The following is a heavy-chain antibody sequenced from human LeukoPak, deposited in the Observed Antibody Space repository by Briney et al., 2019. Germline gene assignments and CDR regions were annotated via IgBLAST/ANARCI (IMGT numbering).Heavy chain of an antibody. CDR1: VGSIISYY. CDR3: ARDERVGSSFQGFDP. D-gene: IGHD6-13*01. Sequence: SETLSLTCTVAVGSIISYYWSWIRQPPGKELERIGYIYYSGSTNSNPSLKSRVTTSVDTSKNQFSLKLSSVTAADTAVYYCARDERVGSSFQGFDPWGQGNLVTVSS. V-gene: IGHV4-59*01. CDR2: IYYSGST. J-gene: IGHJ5*02.